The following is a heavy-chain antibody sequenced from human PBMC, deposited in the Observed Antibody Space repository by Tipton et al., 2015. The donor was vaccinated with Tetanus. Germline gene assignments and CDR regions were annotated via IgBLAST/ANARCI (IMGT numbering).Heavy chain of an antibody. D-gene: IGHD2-15*01. CDR3: AREADCSGGSCFSGDFDN. V-gene: IGHV3-23*01. CDR2: ITVSGDTT. J-gene: IGHJ4*02. Sequence: SLRLSCAASGLTFSSFAMNWVRQAPGRGLEWVSTITVSGDTTYYADSVKGRFNISRDNSKNTLYLQMNSLRAEDTAVYYCAREADCSGGSCFSGDFDNWGQGTQVTVSS. CDR1: GLTFSSFA.